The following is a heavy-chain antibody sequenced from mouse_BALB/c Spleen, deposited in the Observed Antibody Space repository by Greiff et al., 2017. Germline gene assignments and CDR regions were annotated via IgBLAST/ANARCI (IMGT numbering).Heavy chain of an antibody. CDR1: GFAFSSYD. J-gene: IGHJ4*01. Sequence: DVKLVESGGGLVKPGGSLKLSCAASGFAFSSYDMSWVRQTPEKRLEWVAYISSGGGSTYYPDTVKGRFTISRDNAKNTLYLQMSSLKSEDTAMYYCARLDYYGSSYDYYAMDYWGQGTSVTVSS. CDR3: ARLDYYGSSYDYYAMDY. V-gene: IGHV5-12-1*01. D-gene: IGHD1-1*01. CDR2: ISSGGGST.